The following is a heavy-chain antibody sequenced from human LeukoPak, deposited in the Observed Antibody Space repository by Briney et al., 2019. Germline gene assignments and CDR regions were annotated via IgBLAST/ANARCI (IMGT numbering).Heavy chain of an antibody. V-gene: IGHV3-66*01. J-gene: IGHJ4*02. CDR2: IYRDGSA. CDR3: ARGSELGATCDY. CDR1: GFAVSSNY. Sequence: GGSLRLSCAASGFAVSSNYMSWVRQAPGKGLEWVSVIYRDGSAYYADSLQGRFTIFRDNFKNTVFLQMNSLRAEDTAVYYCARGSELGATCDYWGRGTLVTVSS. D-gene: IGHD1-26*01.